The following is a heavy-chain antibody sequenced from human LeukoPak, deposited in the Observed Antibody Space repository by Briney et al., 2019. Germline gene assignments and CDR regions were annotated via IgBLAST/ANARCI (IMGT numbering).Heavy chain of an antibody. J-gene: IGHJ5*02. Sequence: PGGSLRLSCAASGFTFSSYWMSWARRAPGKGLEWVAIIKQDGSEKYYVDSVKGRVTISRDNAKNSLYLQMNSLRAEDTAVYYCARDWRLDWFDPWGQGTLVTVSS. D-gene: IGHD3-3*01. CDR2: IKQDGSEK. CDR1: GFTFSSYW. CDR3: ARDWRLDWFDP. V-gene: IGHV3-7*01.